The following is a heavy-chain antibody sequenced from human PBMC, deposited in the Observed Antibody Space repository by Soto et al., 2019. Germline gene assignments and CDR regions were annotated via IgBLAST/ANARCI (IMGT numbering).Heavy chain of an antibody. D-gene: IGHD4-17*01. CDR1: GASISSDNW. J-gene: IGHJ5*02. CDR2: VYRSGST. V-gene: IGHV4-4*02. Sequence: QVQLQESGPGLVKPSGTLSLTCAVSGASISSDNWWNWVRQPPGQGLEWIGEVYRSGSTNYDPSLKRRVTISIDMSKNQCSRTLTSVTAADTAMYYCARNGVYSLGSWGQGTLVTVSS. CDR3: ARNGVYSLGS.